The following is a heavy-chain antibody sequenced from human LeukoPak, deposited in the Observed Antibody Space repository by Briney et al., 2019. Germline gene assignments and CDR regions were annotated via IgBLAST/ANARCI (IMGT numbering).Heavy chain of an antibody. V-gene: IGHV1-46*01. J-gene: IGHJ5*02. CDR3: ARALPHRRLMDTTMEQHWFDP. CDR1: GYIFTSYF. Sequence: GASVKVSCKASGYIFTSYFIHWVRQAPGQGLEWMGLINPSGGSTRYAQKFQGRVTMTRDMSTSTVYMELSSLRSEDTAVYYCARALPHRRLMDTTMEQHWFDPWGQGTLVTVSS. CDR2: INPSGGST. D-gene: IGHD5-18*01.